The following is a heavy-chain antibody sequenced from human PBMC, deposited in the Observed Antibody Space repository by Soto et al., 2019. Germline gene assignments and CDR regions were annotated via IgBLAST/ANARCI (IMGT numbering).Heavy chain of an antibody. D-gene: IGHD2-15*01. Sequence: EVQLVESGGGLVKPGGSLRLSCAASGFTFSSYSMNWVRQAPGKGLEWVSSISSSSSYIYYADSVKGRFTISRDNAKNSLYLQMNSLRAEDTAVYYCARDSGGSDAFDIWGQGTMVTVSS. CDR1: GFTFSSYS. CDR2: ISSSSSYI. CDR3: ARDSGGSDAFDI. J-gene: IGHJ3*02. V-gene: IGHV3-21*01.